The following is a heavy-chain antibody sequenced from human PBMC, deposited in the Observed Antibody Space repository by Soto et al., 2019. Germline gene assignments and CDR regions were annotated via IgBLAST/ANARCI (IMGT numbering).Heavy chain of an antibody. J-gene: IGHJ4*02. Sequence: QLQLQESGPGLVKPSEILSLTCTVSGGSISRTTYYWAWIRQPPGKGLEWIGDFSYGGSTNYSPSLESRVTISVDTSRNQFSLSVNSVTAADTAVYYCARQGGGAWSLDFWGQGTLVTVSS. D-gene: IGHD3-16*01. CDR1: GGSISRTTYY. CDR2: FSYGGST. V-gene: IGHV4-39*01. CDR3: ARQGGGAWSLDF.